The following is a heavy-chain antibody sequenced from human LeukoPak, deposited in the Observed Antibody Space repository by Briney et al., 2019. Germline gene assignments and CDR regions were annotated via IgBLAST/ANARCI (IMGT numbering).Heavy chain of an antibody. CDR1: GFTFRSYA. D-gene: IGHD2-15*01. Sequence: GGSLRLSCAASGFTFRSYAMSWVRQAPGKGLEWVSAISKDADATYYAGSVKGRFTISRDNSKDTLSLQMNSLRAEDTAVYYCTTRDTGEIGGGDYWGQGTLVTVSS. J-gene: IGHJ4*02. CDR2: ISKDADAT. V-gene: IGHV3-23*01. CDR3: TTRDTGEIGGGDY.